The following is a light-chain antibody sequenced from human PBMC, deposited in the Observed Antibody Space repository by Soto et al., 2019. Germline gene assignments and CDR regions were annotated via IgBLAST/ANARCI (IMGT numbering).Light chain of an antibody. CDR2: DAS. CDR1: QSVSSN. CDR3: QQYNKRPLT. J-gene: IGKJ4*01. Sequence: EIVMTQSPATLSVSPGEGATLSCRASQSVSSNLAWYQQKPGQAPRLLIYDASTWATGIPARFDGSGSGTEFTLTISSLQAEDFAVYYCQQYNKRPLTFGGGTRVEIK. V-gene: IGKV3-15*01.